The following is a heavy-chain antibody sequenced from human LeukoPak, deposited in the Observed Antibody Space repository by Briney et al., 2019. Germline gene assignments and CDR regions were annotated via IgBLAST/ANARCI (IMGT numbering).Heavy chain of an antibody. Sequence: GGSLRLSCAASGFTFSSYAMSWVRQAPGEGLEWVSAISGSGGSTYYADSVKGRFTISRDNSKNTLYLQMNSLRAEDTAVYYCAKAGRIVGESYFDYWGQGTLVTVSS. J-gene: IGHJ4*02. CDR3: AKAGRIVGESYFDY. V-gene: IGHV3-23*01. CDR2: ISGSGGST. D-gene: IGHD1-26*01. CDR1: GFTFSSYA.